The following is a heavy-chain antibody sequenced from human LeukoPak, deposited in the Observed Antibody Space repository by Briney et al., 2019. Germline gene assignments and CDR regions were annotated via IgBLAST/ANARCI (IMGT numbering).Heavy chain of an antibody. Sequence: GGSLRLSCAASGFTFSSYAMSWVRQAPGKGLEWVAVISYDGSNKYYADSVKGRFTISRDNSKNTLYLQMNSLRAEDTAVYYCAKSELNYYDSSGLLDYWGQGTLVTVSS. CDR3: AKSELNYYDSSGLLDY. V-gene: IGHV3-30*18. J-gene: IGHJ4*02. CDR1: GFTFSSYA. CDR2: ISYDGSNK. D-gene: IGHD3-22*01.